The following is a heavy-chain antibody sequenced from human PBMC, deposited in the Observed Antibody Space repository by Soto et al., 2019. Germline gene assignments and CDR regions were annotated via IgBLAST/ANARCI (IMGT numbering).Heavy chain of an antibody. CDR3: VRLGCTNGVCHYYYYHYMDV. J-gene: IGHJ6*03. CDR1: GGSISSSSYY. CDR2: IYYSGST. Sequence: QLQLQESGPGLVKPSETLSLTCTVSGGSISSSSYYWGWIRQPPGKGLEWIGSIYYSGSTYYNPSLKSRVTISVDTSKNQFSLKLSSVTAADTAVYYCVRLGCTNGVCHYYYYHYMDVWGKGTTVTVSS. V-gene: IGHV4-39*01. D-gene: IGHD2-8*01.